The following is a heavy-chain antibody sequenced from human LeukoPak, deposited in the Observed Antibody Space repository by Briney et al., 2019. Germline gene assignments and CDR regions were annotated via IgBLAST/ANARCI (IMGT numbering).Heavy chain of an antibody. CDR3: ARGVLRGKYYFDP. J-gene: IGHJ5*02. Sequence: SETLSLTCTVSGYSISSGYYWGWIRQPPGKGLEWIGSIYHSGSTYYNPSLKSRVTISVGTSKNQFSLKLSSVTAADTAVYYCARGVLRGKYYFDPWGQGTLVTVSS. CDR1: GYSISSGYY. V-gene: IGHV4-38-2*02. CDR2: IYHSGST. D-gene: IGHD3-10*01.